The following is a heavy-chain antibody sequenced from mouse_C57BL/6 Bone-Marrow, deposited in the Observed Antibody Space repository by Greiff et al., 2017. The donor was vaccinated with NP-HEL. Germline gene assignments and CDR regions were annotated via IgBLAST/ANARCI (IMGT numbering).Heavy chain of an antibody. CDR1: GFSLTSYA. Sequence: VQLVEPGPGLVAPSQSLSITCTVSGFSLTSYAISWVRQPPGKGLEWLGVIWTGGGTNYNSAHKSRLSISKDNSKSQVVLKMNSLQTDDTARYYCARAYYSNYVPAMDYWGQGTSVTVSS. D-gene: IGHD2-5*01. CDR2: IWTGGGT. J-gene: IGHJ4*01. CDR3: ARAYYSNYVPAMDY. V-gene: IGHV2-9-1*01.